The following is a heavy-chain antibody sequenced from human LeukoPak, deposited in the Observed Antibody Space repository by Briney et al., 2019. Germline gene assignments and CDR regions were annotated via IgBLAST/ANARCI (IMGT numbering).Heavy chain of an antibody. CDR1: GGSFSGYY. J-gene: IGHJ4*02. D-gene: IGHD6-19*01. CDR3: ARGRSFPDY. CDR2: INHSGST. V-gene: IGHV4-34*01. Sequence: SETLSLTCAVYGGSFSGYYWSWIRQPPGKGLEWIGEINHSGSTNYNPSLKSRVTISVDTSKNQFSLKLSSVTAADTAVYYCARGRSFPDYWGQGTLVTVSS.